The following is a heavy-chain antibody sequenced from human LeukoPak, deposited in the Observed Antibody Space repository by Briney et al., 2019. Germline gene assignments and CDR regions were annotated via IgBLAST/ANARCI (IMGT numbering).Heavy chain of an antibody. CDR1: GGTFSSYA. CDR2: IIPIFGTA. D-gene: IGHD3-22*01. V-gene: IGHV1-69*13. Sequence: SVKVSRKASGGTFSSYAIRWVRQAPGQGLEWMGGIIPIFGTANYAQKFQGRVTITADESPTPAYMELRSPRSEDTALVYVVTLTTDSSGYSDYFDPWGQGTLVTVSS. J-gene: IGHJ5*02. CDR3: VTLTTDSSGYSDYFDP.